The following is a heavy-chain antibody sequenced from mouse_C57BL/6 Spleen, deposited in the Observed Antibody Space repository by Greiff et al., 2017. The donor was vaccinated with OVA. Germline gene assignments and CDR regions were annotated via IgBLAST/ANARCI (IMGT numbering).Heavy chain of an antibody. Sequence: VQLKESGPGLVKPSQSLSLTCSVTGYSITSGYYWNWIRQFPGNKLEWMGYISYDGSNNYNPSLKNRISITSATSKNQFFLKLNSVTTEDTATYYGAREGGLDYYGSPFDYWGQGTTLTVSS. V-gene: IGHV3-6*01. CDR2: ISYDGSN. D-gene: IGHD1-1*01. CDR1: GYSITSGYY. CDR3: AREGGLDYYGSPFDY. J-gene: IGHJ2*01.